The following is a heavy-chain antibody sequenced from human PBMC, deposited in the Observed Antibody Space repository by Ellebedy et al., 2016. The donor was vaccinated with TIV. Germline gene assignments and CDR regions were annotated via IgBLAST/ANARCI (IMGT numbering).Heavy chain of an antibody. Sequence: MPSETLSLTCAVSGGSISSGDYSWSWIRQSPGTGLEWIGYIYPSGNTYYNPSRKSRVTIAVDRSKNQFSLNVTSVTAADTALYYCASGGGINWFDPWGQGTLVTVSS. CDR3: ASGGGINWFDP. J-gene: IGHJ5*02. D-gene: IGHD3-16*01. CDR1: GGSISSGDYS. V-gene: IGHV4-30-2*06. CDR2: IYPSGNT.